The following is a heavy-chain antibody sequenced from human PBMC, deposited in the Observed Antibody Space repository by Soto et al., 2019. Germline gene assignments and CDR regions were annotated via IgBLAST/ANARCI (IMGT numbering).Heavy chain of an antibody. CDR3: ARSGSRDYDAFDI. V-gene: IGHV4-59*01. D-gene: IGHD5-12*01. CDR1: GGSISSYY. Sequence: SETLSLTCSVSGGSISSYYWSWIRQPPGKGLEWIGYIFYSGSTNQNPSLKSRVTISVDTSKNQFSLKLSSVTAADTAVYYCARSGSRDYDAFDIWGQGTMVTVSS. J-gene: IGHJ3*02. CDR2: IFYSGST.